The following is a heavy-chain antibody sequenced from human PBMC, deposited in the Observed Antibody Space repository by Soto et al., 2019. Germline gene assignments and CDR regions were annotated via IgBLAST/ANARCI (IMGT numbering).Heavy chain of an antibody. CDR3: ARPVEGLYDYGDPIYDDAFDI. Sequence: SGESLKISCKGSGYSFTSYWIGWVRQMPGKGLEWMGIIYPGDSDTRYSPSFQGQVTISADKSISTAYLQWSSLKASDTAMYYCARPVEGLYDYGDPIYDDAFDIWGQGTMVTVSS. V-gene: IGHV5-51*01. CDR2: IYPGDSDT. D-gene: IGHD4-17*01. J-gene: IGHJ3*02. CDR1: GYSFTSYW.